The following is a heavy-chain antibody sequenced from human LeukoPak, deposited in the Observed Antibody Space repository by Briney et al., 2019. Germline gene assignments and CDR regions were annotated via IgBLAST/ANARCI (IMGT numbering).Heavy chain of an antibody. CDR1: GFTFSGFS. D-gene: IGHD3-9*01. CDR2: IKQDGSER. Sequence: GGSLRLSCAASGFTFSGFSMSWVRQSPTKGLEWVANIKQDGSERYYVDSVKGRFTISRDNAKNSLSLQMNNLRVEDTAVYYCATDISTHYFGSWGQGTLVTVSS. CDR3: ATDISTHYFGS. V-gene: IGHV3-7*01. J-gene: IGHJ4*02.